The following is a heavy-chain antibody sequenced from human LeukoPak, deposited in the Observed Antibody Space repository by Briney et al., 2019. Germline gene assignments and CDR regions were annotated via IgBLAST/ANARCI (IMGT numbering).Heavy chain of an antibody. J-gene: IGHJ6*02. CDR1: GGTFSSYA. D-gene: IGHD3-3*01. CDR3: ARLPPVLRFLEWLFPYGMDV. V-gene: IGHV1-69*04. Sequence: ASVKVSCKASGGTFSSYAISWVRQAPGQGLEWMGRIIPILGIANYAQKFQGRVTITADKSTSTAYMELSSLRSEDTAVYYCARLPPVLRFLEWLFPYGMDVWGQGTTVTVSS. CDR2: IIPILGIA.